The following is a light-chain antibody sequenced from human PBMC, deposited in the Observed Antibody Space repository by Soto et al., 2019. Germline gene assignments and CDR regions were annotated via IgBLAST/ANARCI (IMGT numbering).Light chain of an antibody. J-gene: IGKJ5*01. V-gene: IGKV1-33*01. Sequence: ETQLSHALSSLSASLRVRLTITCQASQDISNYLNWYQQKPGKAPRLLIYDASNLKTGVPSRFSGTGSGTDFTFTISGLQPEDIATYYCQQYDKLPYTLGHGTGLEIK. CDR3: QQYDKLPYT. CDR2: DAS. CDR1: QDISNY.